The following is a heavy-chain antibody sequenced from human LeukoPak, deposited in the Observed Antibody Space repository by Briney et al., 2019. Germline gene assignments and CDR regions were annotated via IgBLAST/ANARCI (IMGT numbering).Heavy chain of an antibody. J-gene: IGHJ4*02. CDR3: ARHETTVTTGVDY. V-gene: IGHV5-51*01. CDR1: GYXFTSYW. D-gene: IGHD4-17*01. Sequence: GEXXKXSXXXXGYXFTSYWIGWVRQLPGKGLEWMGIIYPGDSDTRYSPSFQGQVTISADKSISTAYLQWSSLKASDTAMYYCARHETTVTTGVDYWGQGTLVTVSS. CDR2: IYPGDSDT.